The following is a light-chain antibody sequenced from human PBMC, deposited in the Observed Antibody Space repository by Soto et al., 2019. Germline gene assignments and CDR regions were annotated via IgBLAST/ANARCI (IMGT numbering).Light chain of an antibody. CDR3: QQYDSSPLT. V-gene: IGKV3-20*01. J-gene: IGKJ4*01. CDR2: GAS. Sequence: EMVLTQSPGTLSLSPGERATLSCRASQSVSSSYLAWYQQKPGQAPRLLIYGASSRATGIPDRFSGSGSGTDFTLTISRLEAEDFAVYYCQQYDSSPLTFGGGTKVEIK. CDR1: QSVSSSY.